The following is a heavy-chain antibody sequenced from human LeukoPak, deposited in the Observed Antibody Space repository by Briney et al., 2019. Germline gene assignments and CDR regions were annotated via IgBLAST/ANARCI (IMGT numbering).Heavy chain of an antibody. CDR3: AKDQRIQLWLSLFDY. CDR2: IWYDGSNK. V-gene: IGHV3-33*06. Sequence: GGSLRLSYAASGFTFSSYGMHWVRQAPGKGLEWVAVIWYDGSNKYYADSVKGRFTISRDNSKNTLYLQMNSLRAEDTAVYYCAKDQRIQLWLSLFDYWGQGTLVTVSS. CDR1: GFTFSSYG. J-gene: IGHJ4*02. D-gene: IGHD5-18*01.